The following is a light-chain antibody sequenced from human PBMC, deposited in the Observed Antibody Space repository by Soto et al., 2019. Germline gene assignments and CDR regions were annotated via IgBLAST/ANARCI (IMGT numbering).Light chain of an antibody. Sequence: EIVLTQSPATLSLSPGERATLSCRASQSVSSYLAWYQQKPGQAPRLLIYDASNRATGIPARFSGSGSGTDFTLNISSLEPEDFAVYYCQQRSNWPPNTFGQGTKLEIK. V-gene: IGKV3-11*01. CDR3: QQRSNWPPNT. CDR2: DAS. CDR1: QSVSSY. J-gene: IGKJ2*01.